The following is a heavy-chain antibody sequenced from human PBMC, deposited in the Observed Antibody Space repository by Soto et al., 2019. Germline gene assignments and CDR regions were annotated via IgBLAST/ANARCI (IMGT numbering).Heavy chain of an antibody. V-gene: IGHV3-48*01. J-gene: IGHJ3*02. CDR2: ISSSSSTI. CDR3: ARDGLLRYFDYEPDAFDI. CDR1: GFTFSSYS. Sequence: EVQLVESGGGLVQPGGSLRLSCAASGFTFSSYSMNWVRQAPGKGLEWVSYISSSSSTIYYADSVKGRFTISRDNAKKSLYLQMNSLGAEDTVVYYCARDGLLRYFDYEPDAFDIWGQGTMVTVSS. D-gene: IGHD3-9*01.